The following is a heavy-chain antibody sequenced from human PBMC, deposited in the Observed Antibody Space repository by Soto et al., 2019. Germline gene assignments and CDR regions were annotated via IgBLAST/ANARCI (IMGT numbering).Heavy chain of an antibody. D-gene: IGHD3-3*01. CDR1: GGTFSSYA. Sequence: QVQLVQSGAEVKKPGSSVKVSCNASGGTFSSYAISWVRQAPGQGLEWMGGIIPIFGTANYAQKFQGRVTITADKSTSTAYMELSSLRSEDTAVYYCATVARDYDFWSGVSGADYWGQGTLVTVSS. V-gene: IGHV1-69*06. CDR3: ATVARDYDFWSGVSGADY. CDR2: IIPIFGTA. J-gene: IGHJ4*02.